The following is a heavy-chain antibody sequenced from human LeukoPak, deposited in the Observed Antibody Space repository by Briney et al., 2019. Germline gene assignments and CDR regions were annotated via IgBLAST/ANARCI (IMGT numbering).Heavy chain of an antibody. Sequence: SETLSLTCTVSGGPLSACYWTWIRQPPGKGLEWIGYIYDSGSTNYNPSLKSRVTISVDTSKNQFSLKLTSVTAADTAVYYCATGETGSTLGGYWGQGTLVTVSS. CDR3: ATGETGSTLGGY. V-gene: IGHV4-59*01. CDR2: IYDSGST. J-gene: IGHJ4*02. D-gene: IGHD1-1*01. CDR1: GGPLSACY.